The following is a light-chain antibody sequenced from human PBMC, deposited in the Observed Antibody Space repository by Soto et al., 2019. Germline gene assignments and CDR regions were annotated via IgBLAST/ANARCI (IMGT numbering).Light chain of an antibody. CDR2: GAS. V-gene: IGKV3-20*01. J-gene: IGKJ1*01. CDR3: QQYGSSSWT. CDR1: QSAYSSY. Sequence: PGDRATLSCRSSQSAYSSYLSWYQQKPGQAPRLLIYGASNRATGIPDRFSGSGSGTDFTLTISGLEPEDFAVYYCQQYGSSSWTFGQGTKVDIK.